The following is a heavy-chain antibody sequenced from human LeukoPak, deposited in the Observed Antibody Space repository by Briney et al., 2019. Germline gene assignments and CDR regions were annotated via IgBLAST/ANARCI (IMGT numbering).Heavy chain of an antibody. D-gene: IGHD2-2*01. V-gene: IGHV3-7*01. J-gene: IGHJ4*02. CDR3: ARESRSWYCSSTSCFVDY. CDR2: IKQDGSEK. CDR1: GFTFSSYW. Sequence: GGSLRLSCAASGFTFSSYWMSWVRQAPGKGLEWVANIKQDGSEKYYVDSVKGRFTISRDNAKNSLYLQMNSLRAEVTAVYYCARESRSWYCSSTSCFVDYWGQGTLVTVSS.